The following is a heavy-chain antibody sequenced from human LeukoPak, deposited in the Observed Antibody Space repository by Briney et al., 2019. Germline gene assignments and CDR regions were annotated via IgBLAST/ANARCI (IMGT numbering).Heavy chain of an antibody. J-gene: IGHJ6*02. D-gene: IGHD3-10*01. CDR2: ISWNSGSM. CDR1: GFTFDDYA. CDR3: AKGYGSWNYNGMDV. Sequence: PGGSLRLSCAASGFTFDDYAMHWVRQAPGKGLEWVSGISWNSGSMGYADSVKGRFTISRDNAKNSLYLQMNSLRAEDTALYYCAKGYGSWNYNGMDVWGQGTTVTVSS. V-gene: IGHV3-9*01.